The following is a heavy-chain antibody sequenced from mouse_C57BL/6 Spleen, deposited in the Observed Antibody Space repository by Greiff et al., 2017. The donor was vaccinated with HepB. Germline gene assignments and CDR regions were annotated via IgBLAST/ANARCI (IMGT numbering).Heavy chain of an antibody. V-gene: IGHV1-7*01. D-gene: IGHD3-2*02. CDR1: GYTFTSYW. CDR2: INPSSGYT. J-gene: IGHJ2*01. Sequence: VQLQQSGAELAKPGASVKLSCKASGYTFTSYWMHWVKRRPGQGLEWIGYINPSSGYTKYNQKFKDKATLTADKSSSTAYMQLSSLTYEDSAVYYCARSGSRQLSRGGYWGQGTTLTVSS. CDR3: ARSGSRQLSRGGY.